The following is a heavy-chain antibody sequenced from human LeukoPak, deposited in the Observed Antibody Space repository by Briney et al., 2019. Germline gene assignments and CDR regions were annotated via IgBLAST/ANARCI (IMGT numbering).Heavy chain of an antibody. J-gene: IGHJ4*02. Sequence: GGSLRLSCAASGFTFSNAWMNWVRQAPGKGLERVGRIKSKTDGGTTDYAAPVKGRFTISRDDSKNTLYLQMNSLKTEDTAVYYCTTGVSIVVVPGFDYWGQGTLVTVSS. D-gene: IGHD2-2*01. CDR1: GFTFSNAW. V-gene: IGHV3-15*07. CDR2: IKSKTDGGTT. CDR3: TTGVSIVVVPGFDY.